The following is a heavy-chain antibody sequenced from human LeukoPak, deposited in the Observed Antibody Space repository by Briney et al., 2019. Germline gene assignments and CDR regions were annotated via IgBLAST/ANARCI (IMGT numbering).Heavy chain of an antibody. D-gene: IGHD2-15*01. CDR2: ISHSATT. J-gene: IGHJ4*02. V-gene: IGHV4-59*12. CDR3: ARVNTPVATFDY. Sequence: SETLSLTCTVSGGSISSYYWSWLRQPPGKGLEWIATISHSATTYYTPSLKSRLTMSVDTSKNQFSLKLSSVTVADTAVYYCARVNTPVATFDYWGQGTLVTVSS. CDR1: GGSISSYY.